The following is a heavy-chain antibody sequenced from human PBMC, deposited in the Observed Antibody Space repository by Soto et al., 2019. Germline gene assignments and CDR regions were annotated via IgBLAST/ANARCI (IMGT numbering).Heavy chain of an antibody. J-gene: IGHJ5*02. CDR3: ARAVASKFDP. V-gene: IGHV4-39*02. CDR2: IYYSGNT. D-gene: IGHD5-12*01. Sequence: TSETLSLTCAVSGASISSNTYYWDWIRQPPGKGLEWIGTIYYSGNTFYNPSLKSRVTISVDTSKNQFSLKLNSVTAADTAMYYCARAVASKFDPWGQGTLVTVSS. CDR1: GASISSNTYY.